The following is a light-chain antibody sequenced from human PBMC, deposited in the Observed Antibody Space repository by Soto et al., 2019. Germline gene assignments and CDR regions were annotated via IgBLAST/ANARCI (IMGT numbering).Light chain of an antibody. CDR1: SSDVGAHNY. CDR3: SSYAGGNNWV. Sequence: QSVLTQPPSASGSPGQSLTISCTGTSSDVGAHNYVSWYQQNPGKAPKLMLYDVNRRPSGVPDRFSGSKSGNTASLTVSGLQAEDEAEYYCSSYAGGNNWVFGGGTMVTVL. V-gene: IGLV2-8*01. J-gene: IGLJ3*02. CDR2: DVN.